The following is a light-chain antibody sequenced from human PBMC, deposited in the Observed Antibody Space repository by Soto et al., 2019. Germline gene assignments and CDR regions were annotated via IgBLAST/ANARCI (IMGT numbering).Light chain of an antibody. CDR3: SSYTSSSTLVV. CDR2: EVS. J-gene: IGLJ1*01. CDR1: SSDVGGYNY. V-gene: IGLV2-14*01. Sequence: QSALTQPASVSGSPGQSITISCTVTSSDVGGYNYVSWYQQHPGKAPKLMIYEVSNRPSGVSNRFSGSKSGNTASLTISGLQAEDEADYYCSSYTSSSTLVVFGTGTKAPS.